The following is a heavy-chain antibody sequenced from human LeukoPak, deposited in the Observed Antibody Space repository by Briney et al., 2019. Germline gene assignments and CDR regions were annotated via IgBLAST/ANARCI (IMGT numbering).Heavy chain of an antibody. CDR2: IKRKTDDGTT. D-gene: IGHD1-1*01. CDR1: GFTFTSAW. J-gene: IGHJ4*02. V-gene: IGHV3-15*01. Sequence: GGSLRLSCAASGFTFTSAWMSWVRQAPGKGLEWVGLIKRKTDDGTTDYAAPEKGRFTISRDDSKNTLYLQMNSLKTEDTAVYYCTTQSGAWNFDYWGQGTLVTVSS. CDR3: TTQSGAWNFDY.